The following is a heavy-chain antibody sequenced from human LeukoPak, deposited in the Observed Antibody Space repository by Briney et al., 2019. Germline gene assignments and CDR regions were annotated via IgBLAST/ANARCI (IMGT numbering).Heavy chain of an antibody. D-gene: IGHD6-19*01. CDR1: GGSISSSNW. V-gene: IGHV4-4*02. J-gene: IGHJ4*02. Sequence: PSETLSLTCAVSGGSISSSNWWSWVRQPPGKGLEWIGEIYHSGSTNYNPSLKSRVTISVDKSKNQFPLKLSSVTAADTAVYYCARRGPVAGTIDYWGQGTLVTVSS. CDR3: ARRGPVAGTIDY. CDR2: IYHSGST.